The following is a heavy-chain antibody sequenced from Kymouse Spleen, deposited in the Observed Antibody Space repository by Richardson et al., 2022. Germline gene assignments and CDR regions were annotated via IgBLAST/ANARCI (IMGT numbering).Heavy chain of an antibody. V-gene: IGHV3-74*01. CDR2: INSDGSST. Sequence: EVQLVESGGGLVQPGGSLRLSCAASGFTFSSYWMHWVRQAPGKGLVWVSRINSDGSSTSYADSVKGRFTISRDNAKNTLYLQMNSLRAEDTAVYYCAREEKKLGVYYYYGMDVWGQGTTVTVSS. J-gene: IGHJ6*02. CDR3: AREEKKLGVYYYYGMDV. D-gene: IGHD7-27*02. CDR1: GFTFSSYW.